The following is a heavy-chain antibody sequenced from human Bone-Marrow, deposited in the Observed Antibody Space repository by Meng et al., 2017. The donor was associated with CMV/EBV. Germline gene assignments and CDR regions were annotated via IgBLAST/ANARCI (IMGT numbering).Heavy chain of an antibody. CDR1: GYTFTGYY. CDR2: INPNSGGT. J-gene: IGHJ3*02. CDR3: AMIAARRRPMDNDAFDI. V-gene: IGHV1-2*02. Sequence: ASVKVSCKASGYTFTGYYMHWVRQAPGQGLEWMGWINPNSGGTNYAQKFQGGVTMTRDTSISTAYMELRSLRSDDTAVYYCAMIAARRRPMDNDAFDIWGQGTMVTVSS. D-gene: IGHD6-6*01.